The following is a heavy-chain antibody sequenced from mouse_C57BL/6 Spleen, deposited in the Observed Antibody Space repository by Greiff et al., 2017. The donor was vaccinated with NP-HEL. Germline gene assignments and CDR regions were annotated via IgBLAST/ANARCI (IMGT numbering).Heavy chain of an antibody. D-gene: IGHD2-1*01. V-gene: IGHV5-17*01. Sequence: EVKLMESGGGLVKPGGSLKLSCAASGFTFSDYGMHWVRQAPEKGLEWVAYISSGSSTIYYADTVKGRFTMSRDNAQNTLFLQMTSLRSEDTAMYYCAKGRDGNAWFAYWGQGTLVTVSA. J-gene: IGHJ3*01. CDR3: AKGRDGNAWFAY. CDR1: GFTFSDYG. CDR2: ISSGSSTI.